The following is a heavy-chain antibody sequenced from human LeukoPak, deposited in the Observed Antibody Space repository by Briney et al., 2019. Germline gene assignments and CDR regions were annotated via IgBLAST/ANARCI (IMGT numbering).Heavy chain of an antibody. CDR1: GGSISSYY. Sequence: SETLSLTCTVSGGSISSYYWSWIRQPPGKGLEWIGYIYYSGRTNYNPSLKSRVTISVDTSKNQFSLKLSSVTAADTAVYYCASYLETGYFDYWGQGTLVTVSS. V-gene: IGHV4-59*01. CDR2: IYYSGRT. D-gene: IGHD3-10*01. CDR3: ASYLETGYFDY. J-gene: IGHJ4*02.